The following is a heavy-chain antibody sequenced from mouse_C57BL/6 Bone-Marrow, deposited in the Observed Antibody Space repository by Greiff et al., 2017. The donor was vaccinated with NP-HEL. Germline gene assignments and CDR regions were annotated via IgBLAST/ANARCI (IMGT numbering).Heavy chain of an antibody. Sequence: EVQVVESGGDLVKPGGSLKLSCAASGFTFSSYGMSWVRQTPDKRLEWVATISSGGSYTYYPDSVKGRFTISRDNAKNTLYLQMSSLKSEDTAMYYCARPYYYGSSPYWGQGTLVTVSA. V-gene: IGHV5-6*01. CDR1: GFTFSSYG. CDR3: ARPYYYGSSPY. CDR2: ISSGGSYT. D-gene: IGHD1-1*01. J-gene: IGHJ3*01.